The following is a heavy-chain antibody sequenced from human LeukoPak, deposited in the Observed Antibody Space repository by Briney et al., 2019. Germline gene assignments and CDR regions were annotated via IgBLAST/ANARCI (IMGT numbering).Heavy chain of an antibody. D-gene: IGHD6-19*01. CDR2: ISWDSRNI. J-gene: IGHJ6*02. CDR3: ARGSRDSSGFYFYYGMDV. Sequence: GGSLRLSCAASGFTFDDYAMFWVRQVPGEGLEWVSGISWDSRNIGYAASVKGRFTTSRDNGKKSVYLQINSLRAEDTALYYCARGSRDSSGFYFYYGMDVWGQGTMVTVSS. V-gene: IGHV3-9*01. CDR1: GFTFDDYA.